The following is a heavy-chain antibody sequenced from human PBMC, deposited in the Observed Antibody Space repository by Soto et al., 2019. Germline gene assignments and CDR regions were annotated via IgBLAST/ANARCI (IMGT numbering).Heavy chain of an antibody. Sequence: PSETLSLTCAVSGGSISSSNWWSWVRQPPGKGLEWIGEIYHSGSTNYNPSLKSRVTISVDKSKNQFSLKLSSVTAADTAVHYCARSLYDSSGPVGYWGKGTLVTVS. J-gene: IGHJ4*02. CDR3: ARSLYDSSGPVGY. V-gene: IGHV4-4*02. D-gene: IGHD3-22*01. CDR2: IYHSGST. CDR1: GGSISSSNW.